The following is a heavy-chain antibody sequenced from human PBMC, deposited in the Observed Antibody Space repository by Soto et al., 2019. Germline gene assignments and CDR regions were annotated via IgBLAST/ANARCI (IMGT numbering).Heavy chain of an antibody. CDR2: IIPIFGTA. J-gene: IGHJ4*02. V-gene: IGHV1-69*13. Sequence: SVKVSYKASGGTFSSYAISWVRQAPGQGLEWMGGIIPIFGTANYAQKFQGRVTITADESTSTAYMELSSLRSEDTAVYYCAPLGDAYSYGINFEYLGQGTSVTFCS. CDR3: APLGDAYSYGINFEY. CDR1: GGTFSSYA. D-gene: IGHD3-16*01.